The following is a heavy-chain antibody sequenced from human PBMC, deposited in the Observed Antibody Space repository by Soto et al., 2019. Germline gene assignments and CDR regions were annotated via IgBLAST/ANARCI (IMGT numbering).Heavy chain of an antibody. Sequence: SDTLSLTCTVSGGSISSYYWSWIRQPPGKGLEWIGYIYYSGSTNYNPSLKSRVTISVDTSKNQFSLKLSSVTAADTAVYYCARDSYSSSWNYFDYWGQGTLVTVSS. CDR1: GGSISSYY. D-gene: IGHD6-13*01. J-gene: IGHJ4*02. CDR2: IYYSGST. V-gene: IGHV4-59*01. CDR3: ARDSYSSSWNYFDY.